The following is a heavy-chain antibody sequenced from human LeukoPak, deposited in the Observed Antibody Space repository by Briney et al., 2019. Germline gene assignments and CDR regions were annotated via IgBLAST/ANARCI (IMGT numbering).Heavy chain of an antibody. J-gene: IGHJ4*02. V-gene: IGHV4-30-4*01. CDR3: AKFSPDYYDNKKYFDY. Sequence: PSETLSLTCTVSGGSISSGDYYWSWLRQPPGMGLEWIGDISYSGSTHYNPSLKSRVTISIDTSQNQFSLKLTSVTAADTAVYYCAKFSPDYYDNKKYFDYWGQGTLVTVSS. CDR1: GGSISSGDYY. D-gene: IGHD3-22*01. CDR2: ISYSGST.